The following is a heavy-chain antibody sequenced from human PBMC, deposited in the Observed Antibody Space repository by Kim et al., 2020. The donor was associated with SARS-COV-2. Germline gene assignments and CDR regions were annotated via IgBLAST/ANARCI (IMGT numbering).Heavy chain of an antibody. CDR1: GFTFSSYG. CDR3: AKDAPLYSSGWRHDAFDI. Sequence: GGSLRLSCAASGFTFSSYGMHWVRQAPGKGLEWVAVISYDGSNKYYADSVKGRFTISRDNSKNTLYLQMNSLRAEDTAVYYCAKDAPLYSSGWRHDAFDIWGQGTMVTVSS. CDR2: ISYDGSNK. J-gene: IGHJ3*02. V-gene: IGHV3-30*18. D-gene: IGHD6-19*01.